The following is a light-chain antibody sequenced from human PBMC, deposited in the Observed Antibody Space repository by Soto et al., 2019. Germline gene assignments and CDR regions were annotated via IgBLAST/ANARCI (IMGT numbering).Light chain of an antibody. CDR3: QSYDSRVSNSYV. Sequence: QSVLTQPPSVSGAPGQTVTISCTGSSSNLGAGYDVHWYQQLPGTAPKLFIYDNSNRTSGVPDRFSGSKSGTSASLAITGLHAEDEADYYCQSYDSRVSNSYVFGTGTKLTVL. V-gene: IGLV1-40*01. CDR1: SSNLGAGYD. J-gene: IGLJ1*01. CDR2: DNS.